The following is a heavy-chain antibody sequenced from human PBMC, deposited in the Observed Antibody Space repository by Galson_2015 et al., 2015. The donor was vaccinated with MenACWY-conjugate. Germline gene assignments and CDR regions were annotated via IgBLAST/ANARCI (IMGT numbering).Heavy chain of an antibody. J-gene: IGHJ5*02. V-gene: IGHV4-61*07. CDR2: IYDSGST. CDR3: ARHSLYGSGSYYP. Sequence: IGYIYDSGSTNYNPSLNSRVTISRDASKGQFSLKLSSVTAADTGVYYCARHSLYGSGSYYPWGQGTLVTVSS. D-gene: IGHD3-10*01.